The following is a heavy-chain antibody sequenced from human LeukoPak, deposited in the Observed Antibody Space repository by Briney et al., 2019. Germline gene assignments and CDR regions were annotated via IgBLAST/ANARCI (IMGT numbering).Heavy chain of an antibody. CDR2: IIPIFGTA. D-gene: IGHD3-22*01. J-gene: IGHJ4*02. CDR3: ARATTHYYDSSGPTFDY. Sequence: SVKVSCKASGGTFSSYAISWVRQAPGQGLEWMGRIIPIFGTANYAQKFQGRVTITTDESTSTAYMELSSLRSEDTAAYYCARATTHYYDSSGPTFDYWGQGTLVTVSS. CDR1: GGTFSSYA. V-gene: IGHV1-69*05.